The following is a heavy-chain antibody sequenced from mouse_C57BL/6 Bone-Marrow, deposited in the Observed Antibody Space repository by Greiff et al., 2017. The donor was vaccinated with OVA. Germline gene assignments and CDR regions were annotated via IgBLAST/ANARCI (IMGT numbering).Heavy chain of an antibody. CDR3: ATGNYYGNSYWYFDV. V-gene: IGHV1-54*01. Sequence: VQLQQSGAELVRPGTSVKVSCKASGYAFTNYLIEWVKQRPGQGLEWIGVINPGSGGTNYNEKFKGKATLTADKSSSTAYMQLGSLTSEDSAVYFCATGNYYGNSYWYFDVWGTGTTVTVSS. CDR1: GYAFTNYL. J-gene: IGHJ1*03. CDR2: INPGSGGT. D-gene: IGHD2-1*01.